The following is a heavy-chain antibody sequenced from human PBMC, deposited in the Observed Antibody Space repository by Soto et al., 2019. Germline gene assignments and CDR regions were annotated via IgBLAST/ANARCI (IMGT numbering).Heavy chain of an antibody. Sequence: GGSLRLSCAASGFTFSSYGMHWVRQAPGKGLEWVAVIWYDGSNKYYADSVKGRFTISRDNSKNTLYLQMNSLRAEDTAVYYCAKRPASIITFDYWGQGTPVTVSS. CDR2: IWYDGSNK. CDR1: GFTFSSYG. V-gene: IGHV3-33*06. J-gene: IGHJ4*02. CDR3: AKRPASIITFDY. D-gene: IGHD2-2*01.